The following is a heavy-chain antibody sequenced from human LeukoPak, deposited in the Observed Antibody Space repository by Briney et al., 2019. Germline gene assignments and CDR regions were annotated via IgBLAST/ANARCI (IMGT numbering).Heavy chain of an antibody. D-gene: IGHD5-18*01. CDR1: GYTFTAYY. Sequence: ASVKVSCKASGYTFTAYYMHWVRQAPGQGLEWIGRINPNTGGTNYAQRFQGRVTMTRDTSISTAYMELNRLTSDDTAVYYCARQLSPYAFDIWGQGTVVTVSS. CDR3: ARQLSPYAFDI. J-gene: IGHJ3*02. V-gene: IGHV1-2*06. CDR2: INPNTGGT.